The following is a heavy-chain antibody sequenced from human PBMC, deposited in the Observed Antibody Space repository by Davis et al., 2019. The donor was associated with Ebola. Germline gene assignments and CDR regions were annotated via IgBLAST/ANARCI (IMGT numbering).Heavy chain of an antibody. J-gene: IGHJ5*02. Sequence: GESPKTPLAAPGFTLRNYWMTRVRQAPGKGLERVSAISRPGGSRYYADSVKGRFTISRDNSKNTLYLQMNSLRAEDTAVYYCAKDRRQVAHNWFDPWGQGTLVTVSS. CDR2: ISRPGGSR. CDR3: AKDRRQVAHNWFDP. V-gene: IGHV3-23*01. D-gene: IGHD2-15*01. CDR1: GFTLRNYW.